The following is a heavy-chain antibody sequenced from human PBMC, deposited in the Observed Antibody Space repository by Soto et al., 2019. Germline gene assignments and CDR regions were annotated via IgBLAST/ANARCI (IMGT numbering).Heavy chain of an antibody. D-gene: IGHD2-2*01. V-gene: IGHV4-39*01. Sequence: SGTLSLTCTVSGGSISSSSYYWGWIRQPPGKGLEWIGSIYYSGSTYYNPSLKSRVTISVDTSKNQFSLKLSSVTAADTAVYYCARVGIVVVPAATPYYYYYYMDVWGKGTTVTVSS. CDR2: IYYSGST. CDR3: ARVGIVVVPAATPYYYYYYMDV. J-gene: IGHJ6*03. CDR1: GGSISSSSYY.